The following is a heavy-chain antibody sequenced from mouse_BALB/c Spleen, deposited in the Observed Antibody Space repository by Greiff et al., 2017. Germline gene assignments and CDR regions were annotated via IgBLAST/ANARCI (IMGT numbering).Heavy chain of an antibody. D-gene: IGHD2-4*01. CDR1: GYSLTRCFC. Sequence: EVQPGESGPDLVKPSQSLLLTCPVTGYSLTRCFCWHWIRQFPGNKLEWMGYIHYSGSTNYNPSLKSRISITRDTSKNQFFLQLNSVTTEDTATYYCARKDDYDEAWFAYWGQGTLVTVSA. J-gene: IGHJ3*01. V-gene: IGHV3-1*02. CDR2: IHYSGST. CDR3: ARKDDYDEAWFAY.